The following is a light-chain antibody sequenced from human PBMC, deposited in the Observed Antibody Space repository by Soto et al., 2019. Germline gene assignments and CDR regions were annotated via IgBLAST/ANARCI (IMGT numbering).Light chain of an antibody. CDR2: DAS. J-gene: IGKJ4*01. CDR1: QSVSGY. V-gene: IGKV3-11*01. Sequence: EIVLTQSPATLSLSPGNRATLSCRASQSVSGYLAWYQQKPGQAPRLLIYDASNRASGIPARFSGSGSGTYVTLTITSLEPEDFAVYYCQERSNWRSTFGGGTKVEI. CDR3: QERSNWRST.